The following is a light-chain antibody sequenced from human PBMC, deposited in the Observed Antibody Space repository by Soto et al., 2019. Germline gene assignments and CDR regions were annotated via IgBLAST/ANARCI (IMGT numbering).Light chain of an antibody. CDR1: RSDVGAYNY. CDR2: EVT. V-gene: IGLV2-14*01. CDR3: SSFTSRFTFV. J-gene: IGLJ1*01. Sequence: QSALTQPASVSGSPGQSIAISCTGTRSDVGAYNYVSWYQQHPGKAPKLMISEVTNRPSGVSDRFSGSKSGNRASLTISGLQAEDEADYYCSSFTSRFTFVFGTGTKLNVL.